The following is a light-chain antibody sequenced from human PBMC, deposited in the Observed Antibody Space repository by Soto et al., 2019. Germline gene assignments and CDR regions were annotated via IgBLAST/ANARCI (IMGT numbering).Light chain of an antibody. CDR3: QQYNNIPYT. CDR1: HDISKY. V-gene: IGKV1-33*01. Sequence: SGSLGDRVTITCQASHDISKYLHWYHQRPGKAPILLLYDASYLEAGAPSRFSGGGSGTSFTLTSSRLEPEDVGTYYCQQYNNIPYTFGLGTKL. CDR2: DAS. J-gene: IGKJ2*01.